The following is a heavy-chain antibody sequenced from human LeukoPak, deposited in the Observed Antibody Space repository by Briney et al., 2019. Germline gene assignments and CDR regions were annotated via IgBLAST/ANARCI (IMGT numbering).Heavy chain of an antibody. Sequence: GGSLRLSCAASGFTFSSYGMHWVRQAPGKGLEWVAVISYDGSNKYYADSVKGRFTISRDNSKNTLYLQMNSLRAEDTAVYYCAKDIVVVTANRGPDAFDIWGQGTMVTVSS. CDR1: GFTFSSYG. D-gene: IGHD2-21*02. CDR2: ISYDGSNK. CDR3: AKDIVVVTANRGPDAFDI. J-gene: IGHJ3*02. V-gene: IGHV3-30*18.